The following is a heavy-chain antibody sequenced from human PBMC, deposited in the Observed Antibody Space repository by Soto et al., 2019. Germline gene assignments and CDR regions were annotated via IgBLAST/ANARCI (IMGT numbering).Heavy chain of an antibody. Sequence: PSETLSLTCTVSGGSISSGDYYWSWIRQPAGKGLEWIGRIYTSGSTNYNPSLKSRVTMSVDTSKNQLSLKLSSVTAADTAVYYCARDRGAAATGYYGRDVWGQGT. CDR3: ARDRGAAATGYYGRDV. CDR1: GGSISSGDYY. J-gene: IGHJ6*02. D-gene: IGHD6-13*01. CDR2: IYTSGST. V-gene: IGHV4-61*02.